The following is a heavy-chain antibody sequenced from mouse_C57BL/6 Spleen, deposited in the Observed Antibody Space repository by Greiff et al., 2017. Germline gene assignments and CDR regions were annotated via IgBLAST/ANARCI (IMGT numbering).Heavy chain of an antibody. CDR1: GYSITSGYY. V-gene: IGHV3-6*01. D-gene: IGHD1-1*01. CDR3: ARKGFTTGVAHFDY. Sequence: ESGPGLVKPSQSLSLTCSVTGYSITSGYYWNWIRQFPGNKLEWMGYISYDGSNNYNPTLKNPISITRDTSKNQFFLKLNSVTTEDTATYYCARKGFTTGVAHFDYWGQGTTLTVSS. J-gene: IGHJ2*01. CDR2: ISYDGSN.